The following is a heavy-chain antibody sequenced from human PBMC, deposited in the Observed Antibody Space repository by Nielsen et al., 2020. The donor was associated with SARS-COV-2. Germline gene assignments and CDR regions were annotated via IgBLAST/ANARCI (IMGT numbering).Heavy chain of an antibody. J-gene: IGHJ4*02. Sequence: WIRQPPGKGLEWVSVIYSGGSTYYADSVKGRFTISRDNSKNTLYLQMNSLRAEDTAVYYCARVAFYDYVWGSYRPYYFDYWGQGTLVTVSS. CDR2: IYSGGST. V-gene: IGHV3-53*01. D-gene: IGHD3-16*02. CDR3: ARVAFYDYVWGSYRPYYFDY.